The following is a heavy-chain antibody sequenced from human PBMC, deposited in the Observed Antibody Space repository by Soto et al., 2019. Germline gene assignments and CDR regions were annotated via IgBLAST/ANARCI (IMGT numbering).Heavy chain of an antibody. D-gene: IGHD2-2*01. V-gene: IGHV1-69*06. Sequence: SVKVSCKASGGTFSSYAISWVRQAPGQGLEWMGGIIPIFGTANYAQKFQGRVTITADKSTSTAYMELSSLRSEDTAVYYCAVGVVVEVPAAISIFDYWGQGTLVTVSS. CDR3: AVGVVVEVPAAISIFDY. CDR2: IIPIFGTA. J-gene: IGHJ4*02. CDR1: GGTFSSYA.